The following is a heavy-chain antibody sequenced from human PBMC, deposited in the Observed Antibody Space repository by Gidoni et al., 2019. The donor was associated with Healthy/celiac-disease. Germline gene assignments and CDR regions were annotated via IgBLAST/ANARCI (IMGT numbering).Heavy chain of an antibody. CDR2: INHSGST. Sequence: QVQLQQWGAGLLKPSETLSLTCAVYGGSFSGYYWSWIRQPPGKGLAWIGKINHSGSTNYNPSLKSRVTISVDTSKNQFSLKLSSVTAADTAVYYCARRVRLTNYFDYWGQGTLVTVSS. CDR3: ARRVRLTNYFDY. D-gene: IGHD6-25*01. V-gene: IGHV4-34*01. CDR1: GGSFSGYY. J-gene: IGHJ4*02.